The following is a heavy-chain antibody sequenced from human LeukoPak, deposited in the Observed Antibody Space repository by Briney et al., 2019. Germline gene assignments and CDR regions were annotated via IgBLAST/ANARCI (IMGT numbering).Heavy chain of an antibody. CDR2: MNPNSGNT. Sequence: ASVKVSCKASGYTFTSYDINWVRQATGQGLEWMGWMNPNSGNTGYAQKFQGRVTMTRNTSISTAYMELSSLRSEDTAVYYCARGGNFDWLLYSDWFDPWGQGTLVTVSS. V-gene: IGHV1-8*01. J-gene: IGHJ5*02. D-gene: IGHD3-9*01. CDR3: ARGGNFDWLLYSDWFDP. CDR1: GYTFTSYD.